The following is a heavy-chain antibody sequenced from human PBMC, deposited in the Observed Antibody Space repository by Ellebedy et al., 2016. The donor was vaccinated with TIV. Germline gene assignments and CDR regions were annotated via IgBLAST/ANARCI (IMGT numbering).Heavy chain of an antibody. D-gene: IGHD3-10*01. CDR1: GFSFSSYW. CDR3: ARDLAVDGSGREDAFDI. V-gene: IGHV3-7*01. CDR2: IKHDGSEK. J-gene: IGHJ3*02. Sequence: GESLKISXAASGFSFSSYWMSWVRQAPGKGLESVASIKHDGSEKYYVDSVKGRFTISRDNAKKLMYLQMNSLRAEDTAVYYCARDLAVDGSGREDAFDIWGQGTVVTVSS.